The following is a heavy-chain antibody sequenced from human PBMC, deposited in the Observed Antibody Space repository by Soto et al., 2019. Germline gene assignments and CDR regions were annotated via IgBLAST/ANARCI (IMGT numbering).Heavy chain of an antibody. Sequence: QVQLVESGGGVVQPGRSLRLSCAASGFTFSSYAMHWVRQAPGKGLEWVAVISYDGSNKYYADSVKGRFTISRDNSKNTLYLQMNSLRAEDTAVYYCARDLDQQLVPPGGMDVWGQGTTVTVSS. V-gene: IGHV3-30-3*01. J-gene: IGHJ6*02. CDR3: ARDLDQQLVPPGGMDV. CDR2: ISYDGSNK. D-gene: IGHD6-13*01. CDR1: GFTFSSYA.